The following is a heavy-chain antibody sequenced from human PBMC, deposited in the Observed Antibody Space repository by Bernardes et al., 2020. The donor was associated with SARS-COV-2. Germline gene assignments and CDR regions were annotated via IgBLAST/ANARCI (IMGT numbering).Heavy chain of an antibody. CDR2: IYSGGST. J-gene: IGHJ6*02. CDR3: ARSEGITIFGVVNYYGMDV. CDR1: GFTVSSNY. V-gene: IGHV3-53*01. Sequence: GWSLRLSCAASGFTVSSNYMSWVRQAPGKGLEWVSVIYSGGSTYYADSVKGRFTISRDNSKNTLYLQMNSLRAEDTAVYYCARSEGITIFGVVNYYGMDVWGQGTTVTVSS. D-gene: IGHD3-3*01.